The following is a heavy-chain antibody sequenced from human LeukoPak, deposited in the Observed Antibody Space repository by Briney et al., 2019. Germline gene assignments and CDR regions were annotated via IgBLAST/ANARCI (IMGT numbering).Heavy chain of an antibody. D-gene: IGHD3-3*02. Sequence: GGSLRLSCAASGFTFRSYWMHWVRQAPGKGLVWVSRINSDGSSTSYADSVKGRFTISRDNAKNTLYLQMNSLRAEDTALYYCAKGLYISFVPDGFDIWGQGTMVTVSP. CDR2: INSDGSST. V-gene: IGHV3-74*01. J-gene: IGHJ3*02. CDR1: GFTFRSYW. CDR3: AKGLYISFVPDGFDI.